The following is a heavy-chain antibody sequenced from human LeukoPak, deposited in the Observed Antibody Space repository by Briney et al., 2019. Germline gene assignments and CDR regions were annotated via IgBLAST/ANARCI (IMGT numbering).Heavy chain of an antibody. J-gene: IGHJ4*02. D-gene: IGHD3-9*01. CDR2: IYSGGST. CDR3: ARADILTGYYEG. V-gene: IGHV3-53*01. CDR1: GFTFSNYA. Sequence: GGSLRLSCGASGFTFSNYAMSWVRQAPGKGLEWVSVIYSGGSTYYADSVKGRFTISRDNSKNTPYLQMNSLRAEDTAVYYCARADILTGYYEGWGQGTLVTVSS.